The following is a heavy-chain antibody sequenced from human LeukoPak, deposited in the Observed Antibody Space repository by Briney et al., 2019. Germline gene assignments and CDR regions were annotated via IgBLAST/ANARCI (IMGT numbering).Heavy chain of an antibody. J-gene: IGHJ4*02. Sequence: SQTLSLTCTVSGGSISSGSYYWSWIRQPAGKGLEWIGRIYTSGSTNYNPSLKSRVTISVDTSKNQFSLKLSSVTAADTAVYYCAGGLLDCPHCIDYWGQGTLVTVSS. CDR1: GGSISSGSYY. V-gene: IGHV4-61*02. CDR2: IYTSGST. D-gene: IGHD2-15*01. CDR3: AGGLLDCPHCIDY.